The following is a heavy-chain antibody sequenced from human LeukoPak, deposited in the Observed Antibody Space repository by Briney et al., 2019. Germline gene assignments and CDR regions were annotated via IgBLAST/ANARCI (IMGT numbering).Heavy chain of an antibody. D-gene: IGHD3-16*02. V-gene: IGHV3-74*01. CDR1: GFIFSNYW. CDR2: INSDGSST. J-gene: IGHJ3*02. Sequence: GGSLRLSCAASGFIFSNYWMHWVRQAPGKGLVWVSRINSDGSSTSYADAVKGRFTISRDNGKNSLYLQMNSLRDEDTAVYYCARELRLGELSSHYDAFDIWGQGTMVTVPS. CDR3: ARELRLGELSSHYDAFDI.